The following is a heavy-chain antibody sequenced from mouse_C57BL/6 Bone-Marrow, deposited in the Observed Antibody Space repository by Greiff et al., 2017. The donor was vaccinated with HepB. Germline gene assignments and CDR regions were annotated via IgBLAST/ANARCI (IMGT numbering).Heavy chain of an antibody. D-gene: IGHD1-1*01. CDR2: ILPSIGRT. CDR3: ARDYYGSSYEAWFAY. J-gene: IGHJ3*01. Sequence: QVQLQQSGSELRSPGSSVKLSCKDFDSEVFPIAYMSWVRQKPGHGFEWIGGILPSIGRTIYGEKFEDKATLDADTLSNTAYLELNSLTSEDSASYYCARDYYGSSYEAWFAYWGQGTLVTVSA. CDR1: DSEVFPIAY. V-gene: IGHV15-2*01.